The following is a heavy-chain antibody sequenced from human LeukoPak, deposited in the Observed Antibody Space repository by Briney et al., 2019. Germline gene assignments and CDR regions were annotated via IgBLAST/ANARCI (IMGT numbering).Heavy chain of an antibody. CDR1: GFTFSNYA. CDR3: AKEDQSENSYYYYGMDV. V-gene: IGHV3-23*01. Sequence: GGSLRLSCAASGFTFSNYAMTWVRQAPGKGLEWVSSIGSDISTTYCAASVKGRFTISRDNSKNTLYLQMNSLRAEDTAIYYCAKEDQSENSYYYYGMDVWGQGTTVTVSS. J-gene: IGHJ6*02. CDR2: IGSDISTT.